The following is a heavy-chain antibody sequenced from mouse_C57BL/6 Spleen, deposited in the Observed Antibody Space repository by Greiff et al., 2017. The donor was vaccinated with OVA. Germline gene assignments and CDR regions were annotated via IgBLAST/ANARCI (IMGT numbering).Heavy chain of an antibody. D-gene: IGHD3-1*01. J-gene: IGHJ4*01. CDR2: IYPGSGNT. CDR3: ANQGRGGGAMDY. V-gene: IGHV1-66*01. Sequence: QVQLQQSGPELVKPGASVKISCKASGYSFTSYYIHWVKQRPGQGLAWIGWIYPGSGNTKYNEKFKGKATLTADTSSSTAYMQRSSLTSEASAVYYCANQGRGGGAMDYWGQGTSVTVSS. CDR1: GYSFTSYY.